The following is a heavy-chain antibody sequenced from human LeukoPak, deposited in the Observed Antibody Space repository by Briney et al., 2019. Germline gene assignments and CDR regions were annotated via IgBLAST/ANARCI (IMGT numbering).Heavy chain of an antibody. CDR3: ARDPRSDCSSTSCYNWFDP. Sequence: QPGGSLRLSCAASGFTFSSYAMSWVRQAPGKGLERVSAISGSGGTAYYADSVKGRFTISRDNAKNSLYLQMNSLRAEDTAVYYCARDPRSDCSSTSCYNWFDPWGQGTLVTVSS. D-gene: IGHD2-2*01. CDR1: GFTFSSYA. CDR2: ISGSGGTA. V-gene: IGHV3-23*01. J-gene: IGHJ5*02.